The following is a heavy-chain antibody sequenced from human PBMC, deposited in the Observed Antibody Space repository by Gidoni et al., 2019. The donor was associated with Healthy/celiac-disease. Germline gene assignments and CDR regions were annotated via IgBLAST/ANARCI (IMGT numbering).Heavy chain of an antibody. CDR3: AREGATVNYYFDY. V-gene: IGHV3-33*01. CDR1: GFTFSSYG. CDR2: IWYDGSNK. Sequence: QVQLVESGGGVVQPGRSLRLSCAASGFTFSSYGMHWVRQAPGKGLEWVAGIWYDGSNKYYADSVKGRFNISRDNSKNTLYLQMNSLRAEDTAVYYCAREGATVNYYFDYWGQGTLVTVSS. J-gene: IGHJ4*02. D-gene: IGHD4-17*01.